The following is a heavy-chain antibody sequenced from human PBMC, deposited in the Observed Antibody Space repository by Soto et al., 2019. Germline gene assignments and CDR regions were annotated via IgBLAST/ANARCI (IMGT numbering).Heavy chain of an antibody. J-gene: IGHJ6*02. Sequence: ASVKVSCKASGYTFTNYGISWVRQAPGQGLEWMGWISAYNGNTSYAQKLQGRVTMTTDTSTNTAYMELRSLRSDDTAVYYCARDYXDFWSGYHTVTSYGMDVWGQGTTVTVSS. V-gene: IGHV1-18*04. CDR1: GYTFTNYG. CDR2: ISAYNGNT. D-gene: IGHD3-3*01. CDR3: ARDYXDFWSGYHTVTSYGMDV.